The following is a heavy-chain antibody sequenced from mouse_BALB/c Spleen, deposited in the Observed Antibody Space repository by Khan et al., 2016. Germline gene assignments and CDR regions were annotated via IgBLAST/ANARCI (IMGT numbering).Heavy chain of an antibody. Sequence: EVELVESGGGLVKPGGSLKLSCAASGFIFSSYTMSWVRQTPEKRLEWVATISSGGSYIYYPDSVKGRSTITIDNAKNPLYLQMSSLKSENTAMYYCTNNYDGYCEFAYWGQGTLVTVSA. CDR3: TNNYDGYCEFAY. CDR1: GFIFSSYT. V-gene: IGHV5-6-4*01. J-gene: IGHJ3*01. CDR2: ISSGGSYI. D-gene: IGHD2-3*01.